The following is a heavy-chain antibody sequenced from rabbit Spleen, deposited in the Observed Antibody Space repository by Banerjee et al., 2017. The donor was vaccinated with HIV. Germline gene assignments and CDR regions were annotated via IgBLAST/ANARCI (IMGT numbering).Heavy chain of an antibody. J-gene: IGHJ4*01. V-gene: IGHV1S45*01. CDR3: ARAVAYYTRSFFGDTYTNGHFNL. Sequence: QEQLVESGGGLVQPEGSLTLTCKASGFDFNSDAMCWVRQAPGKGLEWIACIYVGGSGSTYYASWAKGRFTISKTSSTTVTLQMTSLTAADTATYFCARAVAYYTRSFFGDTYTNGHFNLWGQGTLVTVS. CDR1: GFDFNSDA. CDR2: IYVGGSGST. D-gene: IGHD6-1*01.